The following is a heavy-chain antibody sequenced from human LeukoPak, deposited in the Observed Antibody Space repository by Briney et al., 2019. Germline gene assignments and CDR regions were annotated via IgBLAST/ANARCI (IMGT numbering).Heavy chain of an antibody. CDR1: GFSLSNARMG. J-gene: IGHJ4*02. CDR3: ARTYSSGWYVFDY. D-gene: IGHD6-19*01. Sequence: ESGPTLVNPTQTLTLTCTFSGFSLSNARMGVSWIRQPPGKALEWLAHIFSNDEKSYSTSLKSRLTISKDTSKSQVVLTMTNMDPVDTATYYCARTYSSGWYVFDYWGQGTLVTVSS. CDR2: IFSNDEK. V-gene: IGHV2-26*01.